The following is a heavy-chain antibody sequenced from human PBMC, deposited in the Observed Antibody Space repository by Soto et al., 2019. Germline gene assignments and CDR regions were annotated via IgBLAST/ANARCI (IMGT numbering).Heavy chain of an antibody. CDR3: ARETSGYFDF. V-gene: IGHV4-31*11. Sequence: PSETLSLTCAVSGGSISSGGYYWGWIRQLPGKGLEWIGYILNSGGTHYNPSLKSRVSISVDTSKNQFSLKLSSVTAADTAVYYCARETSGYFDFWGLGTLVTVSS. CDR1: GGSISSGGYY. D-gene: IGHD1-26*01. J-gene: IGHJ4*02. CDR2: ILNSGGT.